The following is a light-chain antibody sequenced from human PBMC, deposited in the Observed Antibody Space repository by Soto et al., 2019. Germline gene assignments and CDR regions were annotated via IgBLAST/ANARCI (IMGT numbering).Light chain of an antibody. CDR2: EVS. Sequence: QSVLTQPASVSGSPGQSITISCTGTSSDVGAYNFVSWYQHHPDKAPKLMISEVSNRPSGVSDRFPGSKSGNTASLTISGLQAEDEAEYYCASLTTTSFVFGTGTKVTVL. CDR1: SSDVGAYNF. CDR3: ASLTTTSFV. V-gene: IGLV2-14*01. J-gene: IGLJ1*01.